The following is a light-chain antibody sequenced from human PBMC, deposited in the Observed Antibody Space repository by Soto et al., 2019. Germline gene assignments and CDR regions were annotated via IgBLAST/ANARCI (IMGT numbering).Light chain of an antibody. CDR2: DAS. CDR1: QSVGTY. CDR3: QQRSNWPRT. V-gene: IGKV3-11*01. Sequence: EIVLTQSPATLSLSPGERATLSCRASQSVGTYLAWYQHKPGQAPRLLIYDASSWATGIPARFSGSGSGTDFTLTISSLEPEDFAVYYCQQRSNWPRTFGQGTKLEI. J-gene: IGKJ2*02.